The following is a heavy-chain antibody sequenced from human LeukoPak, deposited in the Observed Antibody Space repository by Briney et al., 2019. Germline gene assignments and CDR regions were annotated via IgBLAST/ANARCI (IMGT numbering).Heavy chain of an antibody. CDR1: GFTFSDYY. CDR2: ITTSGSTI. J-gene: IGHJ4*02. Sequence: GGSLRLSCVASGFTFSDYYMNWIRQAPGKGLEWVSYITTSGSTIYYIDSVKGRFTISRDNAKNSLYLQMNSLRAEDTAVYYCASLYYDILTGYPAGFDYWGQGTLVTVSS. D-gene: IGHD3-9*01. CDR3: ASLYYDILTGYPAGFDY. V-gene: IGHV3-11*01.